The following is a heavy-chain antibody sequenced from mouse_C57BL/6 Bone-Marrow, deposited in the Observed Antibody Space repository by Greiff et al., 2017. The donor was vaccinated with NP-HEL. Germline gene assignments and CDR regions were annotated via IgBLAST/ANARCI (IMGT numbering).Heavy chain of an antibody. D-gene: IGHD2-10*01. CDR2: ISNLAYSI. CDR3: ARPPYYDY. CDR1: GFTFSDYG. J-gene: IGHJ3*01. V-gene: IGHV5-15*01. Sequence: EVQRVESGGGLVQPGGSLKLSCAASGFTFSDYGMAWVRQAPRKGPEWVAFISNLAYSIYYADTVTGRFTISRENAKNTLYLEMSSLRSEDTAMYYCARPPYYDYWGQGTLVTVSA.